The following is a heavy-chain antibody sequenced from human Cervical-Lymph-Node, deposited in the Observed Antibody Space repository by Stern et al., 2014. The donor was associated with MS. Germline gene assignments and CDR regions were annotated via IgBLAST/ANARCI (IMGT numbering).Heavy chain of an antibody. CDR3: ASGARSSWYFDF. J-gene: IGHJ4*02. D-gene: IGHD6-13*01. V-gene: IGHV1-69*01. CDR1: GGTFSSDA. CDR2: IIPFFETA. Sequence: VQLVQSGAGVKKPGSSMKVSCKASGGTFSSDAIGWVRQAPGKGLEWMGGIIPFFETANYAQKFQGRVTITAAQSTKTAYLEVSSLASGDTAMYFCASGARSSWYFDFWGQGTLVTVST.